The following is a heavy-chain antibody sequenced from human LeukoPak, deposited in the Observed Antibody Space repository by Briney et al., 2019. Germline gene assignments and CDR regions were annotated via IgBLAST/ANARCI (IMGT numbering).Heavy chain of an antibody. CDR2: ISYDGSNK. J-gene: IGHJ4*02. CDR3: AKDSSGPYYDFWSGYYKSIDY. V-gene: IGHV3-30*18. D-gene: IGHD3-3*01. CDR1: GFTFSSYS. Sequence: GGSLRLSCAASGFTFSSYSMNWVRQAPGKGLEWVAVISYDGSNKYYADSVKGRFTISRDNSKNTLYLQMNSLRAEDTAVYYCAKDSSGPYYDFWSGYYKSIDYWGQGTLVTVSS.